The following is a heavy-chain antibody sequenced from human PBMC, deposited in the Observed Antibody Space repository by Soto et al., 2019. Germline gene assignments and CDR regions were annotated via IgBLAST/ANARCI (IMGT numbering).Heavy chain of an antibody. Sequence: SETLSLTCTVSGGSISSSSYYWGWIRQPPGKGLEWIGSIYYSGSTYYNPSLKSRVTISVDTSKNQFSLKLSSVTAADTAVYYCARLGYYDFWSGYYYYYGMDVWGQGTTVTV. CDR2: IYYSGST. V-gene: IGHV4-39*01. CDR1: GGSISSSSYY. D-gene: IGHD3-3*01. J-gene: IGHJ6*02. CDR3: ARLGYYDFWSGYYYYYGMDV.